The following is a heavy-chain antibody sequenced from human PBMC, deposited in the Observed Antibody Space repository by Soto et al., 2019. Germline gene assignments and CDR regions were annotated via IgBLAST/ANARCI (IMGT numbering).Heavy chain of an antibody. J-gene: IGHJ4*02. CDR3: ARIYYDSVFDY. V-gene: IGHV4-59*01. CDR1: GGSISSYY. D-gene: IGHD3-22*01. CDR2: IYYSGST. Sequence: SETLSLTCTVSGGSISSYYWSWIRQPPGKGLEWIGYIYYSGSTNYNPSLKSRVTISVDTPKNQFSLKLSSVTAADTAVYYCARIYYDSVFDYWGQAPLVTVSS.